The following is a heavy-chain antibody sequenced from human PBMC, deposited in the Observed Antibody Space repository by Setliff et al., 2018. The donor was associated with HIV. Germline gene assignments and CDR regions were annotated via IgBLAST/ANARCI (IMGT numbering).Heavy chain of an antibody. Sequence: ASVKVSCKASGYTFTGYYMHWVRQAPGQGLEWMGWINPNGGYTNYAQKFLGRVTMTQDTSFTTAYLELSRLGSDDTAVYYCAADNYNCNSFDSWGQGSLVTVSS. D-gene: IGHD3-3*01. CDR3: AADNYNCNSFDS. CDR2: INPNGGYT. CDR1: GYTFTGYY. J-gene: IGHJ4*02. V-gene: IGHV1-2*02.